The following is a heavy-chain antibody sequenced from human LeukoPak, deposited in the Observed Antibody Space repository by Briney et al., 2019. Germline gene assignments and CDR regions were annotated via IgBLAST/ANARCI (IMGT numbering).Heavy chain of an antibody. J-gene: IGHJ4*02. CDR1: GGTFSSYA. CDR2: IIPNSGGT. Sequence: ASVTVSCKASGGTFSSYAISWVRQAPGQGLEWMGRIIPNSGGTNYAQKFQGWVTMTRDTSISTAYMELSRLRSDDTAVYYCARGGDGYPYYFDYWGQGTLVTVSS. D-gene: IGHD5-24*01. CDR3: ARGGDGYPYYFDY. V-gene: IGHV1-2*04.